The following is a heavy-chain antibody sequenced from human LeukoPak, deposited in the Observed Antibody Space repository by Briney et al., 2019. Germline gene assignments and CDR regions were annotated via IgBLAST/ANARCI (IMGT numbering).Heavy chain of an antibody. CDR1: PFTFSSYD. V-gene: IGHV3-30*18. CDR2: ISYDGSNK. D-gene: IGHD3-10*01. J-gene: IGHJ4*02. Sequence: VRFLRISFTAPPFTFSSYDIPVGGQAAGQVLGWGAVISYDGSNKYYADSVKGRFTISRDNSKNTLSLQMNSLRVEDTAVYYCAKPVGYGSGSYHFDYWGQGTLVTVSS. CDR3: AKPVGYGSGSYHFDY.